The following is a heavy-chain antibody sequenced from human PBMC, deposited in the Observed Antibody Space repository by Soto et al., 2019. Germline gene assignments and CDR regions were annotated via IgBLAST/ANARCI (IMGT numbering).Heavy chain of an antibody. V-gene: IGHV5-10-1*01. Sequence: PGESLKISCKGSGYSFTSYWISWVRQMPGKGLEWMGRIDPSDSYTNYSPSFQGHVTISADKSISTAYLQWSSLKASDTATYYCAAAIGVTESAYFHHWGQGTRVTVSS. J-gene: IGHJ1*01. D-gene: IGHD6-19*01. CDR3: AAAIGVTESAYFHH. CDR2: IDPSDSYT. CDR1: GYSFTSYW.